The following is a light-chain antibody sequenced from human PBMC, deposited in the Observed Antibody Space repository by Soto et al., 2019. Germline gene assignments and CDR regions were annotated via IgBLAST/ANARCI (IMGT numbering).Light chain of an antibody. CDR2: DAT. V-gene: IGKV1-5*01. CDR3: QHMRT. J-gene: IGKJ1*01. Sequence: DIQMTQSPSTLFASIGVRVTITFRASQEINNSIAWYQQKPGKAPTFLIYDATTFESGVPSSFSGSGFGTEISATISSLQPDDFGSYYCQHMRTFGQGTKVEMK. CDR1: QEINNS.